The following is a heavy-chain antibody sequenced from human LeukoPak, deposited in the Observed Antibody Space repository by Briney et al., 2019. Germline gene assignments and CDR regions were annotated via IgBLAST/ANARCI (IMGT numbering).Heavy chain of an antibody. CDR3: ARIALVVANDAFDI. D-gene: IGHD3-22*01. CDR2: ISSSGSTI. J-gene: IGHJ3*02. V-gene: IGHV3-11*01. CDR1: GFTFSDYY. Sequence: PGGSLRLSCAASGFTFSDYYMSWIRQAPGKGLEWVSYISSSGSTIYYADSVKGRFTISRDNAKNSLYLQMNSLRAEDTAVYYCARIALVVANDAFDIWGQGTMVTVSS.